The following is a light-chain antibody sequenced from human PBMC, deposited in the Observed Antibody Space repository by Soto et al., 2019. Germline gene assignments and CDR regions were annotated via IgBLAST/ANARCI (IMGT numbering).Light chain of an antibody. Sequence: EVVMAQSAATLSVPPGERATLSCRASQRVSNDLAWYQQKPGQAPRLLTYDTSTRATGIPARFSGSGSGTEFTLTISSLQSEDFVVYYCQQYNNWPLSFGGGTKVDI. CDR1: QRVSND. CDR3: QQYNNWPLS. J-gene: IGKJ4*01. CDR2: DTS. V-gene: IGKV3-15*01.